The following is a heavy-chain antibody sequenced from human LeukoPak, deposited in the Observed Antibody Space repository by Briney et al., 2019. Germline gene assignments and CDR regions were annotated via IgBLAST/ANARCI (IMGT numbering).Heavy chain of an antibody. V-gene: IGHV3-23*01. CDR3: AKGFIWFGESEDAFDI. Sequence: QPGGSLRLSCAASGFTFSSYAMSWVRQAPGKGLEWVSAISGSGGSTYYADSVKGRFTISRDNSKNTLYLQMNSLRAEDTAVYYCAKGFIWFGESEDAFDIWGQGTMVTVSS. CDR2: ISGSGGST. D-gene: IGHD3-10*01. CDR1: GFTFSSYA. J-gene: IGHJ3*02.